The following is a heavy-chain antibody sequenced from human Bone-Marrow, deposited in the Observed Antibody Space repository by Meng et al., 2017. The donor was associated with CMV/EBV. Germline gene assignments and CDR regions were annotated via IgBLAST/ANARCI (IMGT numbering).Heavy chain of an antibody. CDR3: AKSHATYYYDSSAASHFDY. J-gene: IGHJ4*02. D-gene: IGHD3-22*01. CDR1: GFTFSSYA. Sequence: GESLKISCAASGFTFSSYAMHWVRQAPGKGLEWVAVISYDGSNKYYADSVKGRFTISRDNSKNTLYLQMNSLRAEDTAVYYCAKSHATYYYDSSAASHFDYWGQGTLATVSS. CDR2: ISYDGSNK. V-gene: IGHV3-30-3*02.